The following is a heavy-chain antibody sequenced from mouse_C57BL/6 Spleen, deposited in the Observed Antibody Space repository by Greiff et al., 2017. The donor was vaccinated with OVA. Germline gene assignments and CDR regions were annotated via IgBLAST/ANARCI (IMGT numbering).Heavy chain of an antibody. J-gene: IGHJ1*03. CDR1: GYSITSGYY. V-gene: IGHV3-6*01. CDR2: ISYDGSN. D-gene: IGHD1-1*01. Sequence: VQLQQSGPGLVKPSQSLSLTCSVTGYSITSGYYWNWIRQFPGNKLEWMGYISYDGSNNYNPSFKNRTSITRDTSKNQFFLKLNSVTTEDTATYDCARASYYGSTNWYFDVWGTGTTVTVSS. CDR3: ARASYYGSTNWYFDV.